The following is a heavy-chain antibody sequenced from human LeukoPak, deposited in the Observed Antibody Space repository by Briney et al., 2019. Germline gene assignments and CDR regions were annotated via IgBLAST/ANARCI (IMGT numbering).Heavy chain of an antibody. D-gene: IGHD5-12*01. CDR1: GFTFSSYD. CDR3: AKWGKYSGYEKHDY. CDR2: ISSSSSAI. J-gene: IGHJ4*02. Sequence: GGSLRLSCAASGFTFSSYDMNWVRQAPGKGLEWVSYISSSSSAIYYADSVKGRFTISRDDAKNSLYLQINSLRAEDTAVYYCAKWGKYSGYEKHDYWGQGTLVTVSS. V-gene: IGHV3-48*01.